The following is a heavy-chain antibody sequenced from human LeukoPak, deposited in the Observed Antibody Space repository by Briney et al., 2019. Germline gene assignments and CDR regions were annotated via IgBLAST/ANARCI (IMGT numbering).Heavy chain of an antibody. D-gene: IGHD3-22*01. CDR2: IRSKANSYAT. CDR3: TRPRSYDSSGSSDY. J-gene: IGHJ4*02. V-gene: IGHV3-73*01. Sequence: PGGSLRLSCAASGFTFSGSAMHWVRQASGKGLEWVGRIRSKANSYATAYAASVKGRFTISRDDSKNTAYLQMNSLKTEDTAVYYCTRPRSYDSSGSSDYWGQGTLVTVSS. CDR1: GFTFSGSA.